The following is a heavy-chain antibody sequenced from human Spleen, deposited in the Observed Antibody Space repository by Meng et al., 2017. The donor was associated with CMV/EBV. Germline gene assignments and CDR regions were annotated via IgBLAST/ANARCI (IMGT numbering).Heavy chain of an antibody. J-gene: IGHJ4*02. V-gene: IGHV3-30*04. CDR2: TTYDGSKK. Sequence: LSLTCAASGFTFSTYAMHWLRQAPGKVLEWVALTTYDGSKKEYAESVKGRFTISRDNSKSTLYLQLNSLRAEDTAIYYCARDVSSTSWYRLDYWGQGTLVTVSS. CDR3: ARDVSSTSWYRLDY. D-gene: IGHD6-13*01. CDR1: GFTFSTYA.